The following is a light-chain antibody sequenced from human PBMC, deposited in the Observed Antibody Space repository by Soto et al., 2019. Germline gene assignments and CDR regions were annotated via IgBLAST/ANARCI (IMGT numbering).Light chain of an antibody. V-gene: IGLV2-14*01. Sequence: QSVLAQPASVSGSLGQSITISCTGTSSDVGGYDYVSWYQQTHPGTAPKLLIYEVSHRPSGVSYRFSCSKSGNTASLTIAGLQAEDEADYYCSSFTSTNTQVLGGGTKLTVL. CDR3: SSFTSTNTQV. J-gene: IGLJ3*02. CDR1: SSDVGGYDY. CDR2: EVS.